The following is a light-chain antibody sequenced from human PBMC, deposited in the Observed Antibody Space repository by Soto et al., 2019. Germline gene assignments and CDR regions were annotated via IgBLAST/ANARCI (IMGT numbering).Light chain of an antibody. CDR2: EVT. Sequence: QSALTQPASVSGSPGQSITISCTGTSNDVGGYNLVSWYQQHPGKAPKLIIYEVTKRPSGVSNRFSGSKSGNTASLTISGLQAEDEADYSCVSYAGNSGVFGTGTKVTVL. V-gene: IGLV2-23*02. CDR1: SNDVGGYNL. J-gene: IGLJ1*01. CDR3: VSYAGNSGV.